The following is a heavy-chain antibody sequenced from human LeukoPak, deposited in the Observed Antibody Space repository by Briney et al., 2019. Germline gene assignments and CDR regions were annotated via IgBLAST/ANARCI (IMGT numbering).Heavy chain of an antibody. CDR3: ARADPTFYQHPGDA. D-gene: IGHD2/OR15-2a*01. CDR2: SNPPGNT. V-gene: IGHV4-34*01. J-gene: IGHJ5*02. Sequence: PSETLSLTCADYGGSIRGYYWTWIRQPPGKGLEWIGESNPPGNTNSSPSLKSRVTLSVDTSKNQGSLKLDAVSAADTAVYFCARADPTFYQHPGDAWGQGTLVTVSS. CDR1: GGSIRGYY.